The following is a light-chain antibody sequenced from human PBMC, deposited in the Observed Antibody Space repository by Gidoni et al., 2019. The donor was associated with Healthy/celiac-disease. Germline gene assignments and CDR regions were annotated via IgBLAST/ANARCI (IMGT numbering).Light chain of an antibody. CDR1: QSISSW. CDR3: QQYNSYSYT. V-gene: IGKV1-5*03. J-gene: IGKJ2*01. CDR2: KAS. Sequence: DIQMTQSPSTLSASVGDRVTITCRASQSISSWLAWYQQKPGKAPKLLIYKASSLESGVPSRFRGRGSGTEFTLTISRLQPDDFATYYCQQYNSYSYTFGQGTKLEIK.